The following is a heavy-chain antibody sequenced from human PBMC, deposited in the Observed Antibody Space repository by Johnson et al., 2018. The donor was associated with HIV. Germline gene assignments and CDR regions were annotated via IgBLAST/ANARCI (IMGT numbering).Heavy chain of an antibody. V-gene: IGHV3-30*02. CDR3: ARVSLGRHAFDI. D-gene: IGHD1-26*01. J-gene: IGHJ3*02. CDR1: GFTFSIYG. Sequence: QVQLVESGGGVVQPGGSLRLSCAASGFTFSIYGMHWVRQAPGKGLEWVAFIRYDGSNKYYADSVKGRFTISRDNAKNSLYLQMNSLRAEDTAVYYCARVSLGRHAFDIWGQGTMVTVSS. CDR2: IRYDGSNK.